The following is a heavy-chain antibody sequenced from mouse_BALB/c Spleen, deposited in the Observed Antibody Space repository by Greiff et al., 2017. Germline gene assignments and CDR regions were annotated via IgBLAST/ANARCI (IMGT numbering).Heavy chain of an antibody. D-gene: IGHD2-1*01. CDR3: ARENYGNYYYFDY. J-gene: IGHJ2*01. Sequence: EVQLVESGPGLVKPSQSLSLTCSVTGYSITSGYYWNWIRQFPGNKLEWMGYISYDGSNNYNPSLKNRISITRDTSKNQFFLKLNSVTTEDTATYYCARENYGNYYYFDYWGQGTTLTVSS. CDR2: ISYDGSN. CDR1: GYSITSGYY. V-gene: IGHV3-6*02.